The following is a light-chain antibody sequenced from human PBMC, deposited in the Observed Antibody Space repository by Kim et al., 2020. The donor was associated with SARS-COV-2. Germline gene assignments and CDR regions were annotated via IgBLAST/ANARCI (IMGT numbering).Light chain of an antibody. CDR1: SSDIGDYNY. J-gene: IGLJ2*01. V-gene: IGLV2-14*03. CDR2: DVS. Sequence: QSVLTQPASVSGSPGQSITISCTGTSSDIGDYNYVSWYQQHPGKAPKLMIFDVSNRPSGISTRFSGSKSGNTASLTISGLQAEDEADYYCSSYVRDLSLVFGGGTQLTVL. CDR3: SSYVRDLSLV.